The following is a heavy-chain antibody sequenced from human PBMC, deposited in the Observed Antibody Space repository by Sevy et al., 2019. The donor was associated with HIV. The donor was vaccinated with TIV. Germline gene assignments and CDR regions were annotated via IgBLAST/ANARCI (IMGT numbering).Heavy chain of an antibody. D-gene: IGHD6-19*01. V-gene: IGHV1-18*01. J-gene: IGHJ6*02. Sequence: ASVKVSCKASGYTFTSYGISWVRQAPGQGLEWMGWISAYNGNTNYAQKLQGRVTMTTDTSTSTAYMELRSLRSDDTAVYYGARDEQRSGWYPPYYYFYYYGMDVWGQGTTVTVSS. CDR2: ISAYNGNT. CDR3: ARDEQRSGWYPPYYYFYYYGMDV. CDR1: GYTFTSYG.